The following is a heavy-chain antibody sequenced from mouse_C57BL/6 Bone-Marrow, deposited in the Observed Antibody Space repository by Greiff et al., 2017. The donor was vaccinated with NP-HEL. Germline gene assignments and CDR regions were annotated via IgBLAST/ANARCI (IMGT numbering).Heavy chain of an antibody. Sequence: EVQLVESGPGLVKPSQSLSLTCSVTGFSITSGYYWNWIRQFPGNQLEWMGYITYDGSTNYNPSLQNRISITRDTSTNQFYLKLNTVTTEDTATYYCARERGPHYGSWYFEGWGTGTTVTVSS. D-gene: IGHD1-1*01. CDR2: ITYDGST. CDR1: GFSITSGYY. J-gene: IGHJ1*03. V-gene: IGHV3-6*01. CDR3: ARERGPHYGSWYFEG.